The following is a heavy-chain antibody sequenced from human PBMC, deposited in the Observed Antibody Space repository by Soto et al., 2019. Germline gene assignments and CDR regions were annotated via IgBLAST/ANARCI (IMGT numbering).Heavy chain of an antibody. CDR1: GGTFSSYA. CDR3: ARGTKGGTIFGVAINLYYYYYGMDV. V-gene: IGHV1-69*13. D-gene: IGHD3-3*01. CDR2: IIPIFGTA. Sequence: ASVKVSCKASGGTFSSYAISWVRQAPGQGLEWMGGIIPIFGTANYAQRFQGRVTITADESTSTAYMELSSLRSEDTAVYYCARGTKGGTIFGVAINLYYYYYGMDVWG. J-gene: IGHJ6*02.